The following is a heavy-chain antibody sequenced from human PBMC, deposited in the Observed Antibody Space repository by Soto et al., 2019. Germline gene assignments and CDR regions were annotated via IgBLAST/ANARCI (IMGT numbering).Heavy chain of an antibody. J-gene: IGHJ6*02. CDR2: ISYDGSNK. CDR3: ARGGESSSWYGGRMDV. Sequence: GGSLRLSCAASGFTFSSYAMHWVRQAPGKGLEWVAVISYDGSNKYYADSVKGRFTISRDNSKNTLYLQMNSLRAEDTAVYYCARGGESSSWYGGRMDVWGQGTTVSVSS. V-gene: IGHV3-30-3*01. CDR1: GFTFSSYA. D-gene: IGHD6-13*01.